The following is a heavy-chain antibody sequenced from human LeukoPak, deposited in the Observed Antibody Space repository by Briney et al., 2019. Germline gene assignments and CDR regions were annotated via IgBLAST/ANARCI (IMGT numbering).Heavy chain of an antibody. J-gene: IGHJ4*02. CDR3: ARDRPHYDSSGYYSC. CDR2: SGHTGEIT. CDR1: GFTFGSYS. V-gene: IGHV3-48*04. D-gene: IGHD3-22*01. Sequence: GGSLRLSCSASGFTFGSYSINWVRQAPGKGLDWVSYSGHTGEITYYADSVKGRFTISRDNAKNSLYLQMNSLRAEDTAVYYCARDRPHYDSSGYYSCWGQGTLVTVSS.